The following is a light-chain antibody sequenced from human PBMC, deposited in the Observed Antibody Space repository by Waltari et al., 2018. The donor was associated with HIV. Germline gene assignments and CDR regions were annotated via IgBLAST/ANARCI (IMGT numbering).Light chain of an antibody. CDR1: TRDIGDF. Sequence: SALTQPASVSGSLGQSVTISCTGATRDIGDFVSWYQQLPGRPPHLLFSGVHRRASCISLRFSASECGATAYLIMSRLQAYDEGCYYCSSTADLESVTFGGGT. J-gene: IGLJ2*01. CDR3: SSTADLESVT. CDR2: GVH. V-gene: IGLV2-14*03.